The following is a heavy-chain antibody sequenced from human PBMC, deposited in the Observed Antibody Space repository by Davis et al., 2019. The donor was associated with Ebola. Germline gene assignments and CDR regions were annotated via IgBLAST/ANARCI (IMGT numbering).Heavy chain of an antibody. CDR2: ISGDGGST. V-gene: IGHV3-NL1*01. CDR1: GFTFSSYG. Sequence: GGSLRLSCAASGFTFSSYGMHWVRQAPGKGLEWVSLISGDGGSTYYADSVKGRFTISRDNSRNTVYLQMTSLRAEDTAVYYCTRAIDYWGQGTLVTVSS. CDR3: TRAIDY. J-gene: IGHJ4*02.